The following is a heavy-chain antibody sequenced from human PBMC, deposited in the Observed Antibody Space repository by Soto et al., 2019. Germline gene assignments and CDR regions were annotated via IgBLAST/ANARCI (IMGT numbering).Heavy chain of an antibody. CDR1: GFTFSNYW. CDR2: IDIDGIRT. Sequence: GGSLRLSCAASGFTFSNYWMHWVRQAPRKGLVWVARIDIDGIRTNYADSVKGRFSIPRDTAQNTVYLQLNSLRAEDTAVYYCARAPPGAAGDDYYYYGLDVWGQGTTVTVSS. D-gene: IGHD1-26*01. J-gene: IGHJ6*02. V-gene: IGHV3-74*01. CDR3: ARAPPGAAGDDYYYYGLDV.